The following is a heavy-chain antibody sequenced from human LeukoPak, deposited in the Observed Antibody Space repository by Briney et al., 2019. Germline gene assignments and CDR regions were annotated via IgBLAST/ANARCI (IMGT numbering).Heavy chain of an antibody. CDR3: ARAGYCSGGSCYSDY. CDR2: IRSKVYGETT. D-gene: IGHD2-15*01. CDR1: GFTFGDYA. V-gene: IGHV3-49*05. Sequence: NPGGSVRLSCTASGFTFGDYAMSWFRQAPGKGLEWVGFIRSKVYGETTEYAASVKGRFTISRDDSKSAAYLQMNSLKTEDTAVFYCARAGYCSGGSCYSDYWGQGTLVTVSS. J-gene: IGHJ4*02.